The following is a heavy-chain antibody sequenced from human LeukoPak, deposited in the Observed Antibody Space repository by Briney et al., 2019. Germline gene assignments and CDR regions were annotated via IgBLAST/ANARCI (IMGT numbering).Heavy chain of an antibody. CDR3: ARGSLKYCSSTSCYKSYYYYYMDV. CDR2: INHSGST. D-gene: IGHD2-2*02. CDR1: GGSFSGYY. J-gene: IGHJ6*03. Sequence: SETLSLTCAVDGGSFSGYYWCWIRQPPGKGLEWMGEINHSGSTNYNPSLKSRGAISVDTSKNQFSLKLSSVTSADTAVSYCARGSLKYCSSTSCYKSYYYYYMDVWGKGTTVTVSS. V-gene: IGHV4-34*01.